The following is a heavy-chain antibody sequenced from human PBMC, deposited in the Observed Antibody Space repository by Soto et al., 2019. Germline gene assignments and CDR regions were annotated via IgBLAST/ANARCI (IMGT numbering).Heavy chain of an antibody. D-gene: IGHD3-22*01. CDR2: SIPIFSTL. CDR1: GGIFGSHG. V-gene: IGHV1-69*01. CDR3: VRDRRIYYSDPHDEFVASDYEV. Sequence: QVQLIQSEAEVKKPGSSVRVSCTASGGIFGSHGFSWVRQAPGHRLEWVGGSIPIFSTLTYTEKFQARVRIAADESTNTVYLDLSSLTSEDTAVYYCVRDRRIYYSDPHDEFVASDYEVWGQGTMVSVSS. J-gene: IGHJ3*01.